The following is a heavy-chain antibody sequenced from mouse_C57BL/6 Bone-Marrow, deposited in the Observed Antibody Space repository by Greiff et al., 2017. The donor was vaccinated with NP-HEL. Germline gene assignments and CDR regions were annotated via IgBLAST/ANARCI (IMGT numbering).Heavy chain of an antibody. CDR1: GYTFTSYT. CDR3: ARDYYGSSPDY. J-gene: IGHJ2*01. V-gene: IGHV1-4*01. D-gene: IGHD1-1*01. CDR2: ITPSSGYT. Sequence: VQLQQSGAELARPGASVKMSCKASGYTFTSYTMHWVKQRPGQGLEWIGYITPSSGYTKYNQKFKDKATLTADKSSSTAYMQLSSLTSEDSAVYYCARDYYGSSPDYWGQGTTLTVSS.